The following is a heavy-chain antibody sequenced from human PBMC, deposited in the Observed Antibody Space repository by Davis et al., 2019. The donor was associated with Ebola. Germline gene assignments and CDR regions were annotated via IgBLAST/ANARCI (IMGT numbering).Heavy chain of an antibody. CDR1: GDSVSRNTAA. J-gene: IGHJ4*02. D-gene: IGHD5-24*01. CDR3: TKGRDGYNKLFDY. V-gene: IGHV6-1*01. Sequence: HSQTLSLTCAISGDSVSRNTAAWNWIRQSPSRGLEWLGRTYYRSKWHFDYAVSVKSRITINSDTSKNQFSLQLNSVTPEDTAVYYCTKGRDGYNKLFDYWGQGTLVTVSS. CDR2: TYYRSKWHF.